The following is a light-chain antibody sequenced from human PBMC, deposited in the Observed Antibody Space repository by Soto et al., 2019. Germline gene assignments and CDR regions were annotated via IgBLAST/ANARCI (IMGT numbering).Light chain of an antibody. Sequence: EIVLTQSPGTLSLSPGERATLSCRASQSVTNNFLAWYQQKPGQAPRLLIYDAYIRATGIAARFSGSGSGADFTLTISRLEAEDFAVYYCQHYVTSPQFTSGSGTRV. V-gene: IGKV3-20*01. J-gene: IGKJ3*01. CDR1: QSVTNNF. CDR3: QHYVTSPQFT. CDR2: DAY.